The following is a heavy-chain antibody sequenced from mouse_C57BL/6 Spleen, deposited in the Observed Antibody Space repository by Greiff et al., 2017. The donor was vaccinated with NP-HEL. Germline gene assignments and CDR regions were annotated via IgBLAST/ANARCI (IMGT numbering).Heavy chain of an antibody. CDR1: GYTFTSYW. Sequence: QVQLQQPGAELVMPGASVKLSCKASGYTFTSYWMHWVKQRPGQGLEWIGEIDPSDSYTNYNQKFKGKSTLTVDKSSSTAYMQLSSLTSEDSAVYYCARRVYDGYYNFDYWGQGTTLTVSS. J-gene: IGHJ2*01. V-gene: IGHV1-69*01. D-gene: IGHD2-3*01. CDR2: IDPSDSYT. CDR3: ARRVYDGYYNFDY.